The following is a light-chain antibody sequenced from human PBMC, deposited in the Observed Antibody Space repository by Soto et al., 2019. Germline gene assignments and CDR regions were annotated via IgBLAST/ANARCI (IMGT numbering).Light chain of an antibody. V-gene: IGKV3-15*01. J-gene: IGKJ1*01. Sequence: EIVMTQSPATLSVSPGERATLSCRASQSVSGSLAWYQQKPAQAPRLLIYGASTRATGIPARFSGSGSGTEVTLTISSLQSEDFAVYYCHQYNNWLRTFGQGTKVDIK. CDR1: QSVSGS. CDR3: HQYNNWLRT. CDR2: GAS.